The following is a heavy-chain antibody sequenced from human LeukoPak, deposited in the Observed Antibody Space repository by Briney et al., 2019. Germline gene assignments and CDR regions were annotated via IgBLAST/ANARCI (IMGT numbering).Heavy chain of an antibody. Sequence: GGSLRLSCTVSGFTVRTTLMDWVRQAPGKGLEWVSVIYGDGRTVYADSVRGRFTISRDNSKNMVYLQMNSLRVEDSAIYYCARDRAGRKSWVEFDLWGQGTLVTVSS. V-gene: IGHV3-53*05. J-gene: IGHJ5*02. CDR1: GFTVRTTL. CDR3: ARDRAGRKSWVEFDL. CDR2: IYGDGRT. D-gene: IGHD3-10*01.